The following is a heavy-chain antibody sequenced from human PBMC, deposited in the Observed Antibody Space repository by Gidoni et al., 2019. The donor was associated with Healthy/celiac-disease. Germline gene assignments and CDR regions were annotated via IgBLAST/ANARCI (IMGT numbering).Heavy chain of an antibody. D-gene: IGHD1-26*01. Sequence: EVQLVESGGGLVQPGRSMRLSCAASGFTFDDYAMHWVRQAPGKGLEWVSGISLNSGSIGYADSVNGRFTISRDNAKNSLYLQMNSLRAQDTALYYCAKDIGHSGVGATTLLDYWGQGTLVTVSS. CDR3: AKDIGHSGVGATTLLDY. CDR1: GFTFDDYA. CDR2: ISLNSGSI. J-gene: IGHJ4*02. V-gene: IGHV3-9*01.